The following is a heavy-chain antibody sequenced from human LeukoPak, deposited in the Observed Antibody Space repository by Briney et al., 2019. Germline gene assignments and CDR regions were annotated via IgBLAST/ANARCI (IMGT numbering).Heavy chain of an antibody. CDR2: IKNDGSEK. J-gene: IGHJ4*02. Sequence: PGGSLRLSCAASGFTFSNVWMNWVRQAPGKGLEWVASIKNDGSEKYYVDSVRGRYTISRDNTKNSLYLQMSSLRAEDTAVYYCATDRGWRTSGYYLYYFEYWGQGTLVTFSS. CDR3: ATDRGWRTSGYYLYYFEY. D-gene: IGHD3-3*01. V-gene: IGHV3-7*01. CDR1: GFTFSNVW.